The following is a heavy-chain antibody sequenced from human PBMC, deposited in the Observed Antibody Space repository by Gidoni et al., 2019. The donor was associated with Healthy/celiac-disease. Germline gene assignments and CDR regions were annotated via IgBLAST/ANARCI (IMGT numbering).Heavy chain of an antibody. V-gene: IGHV1-69*01. CDR2: IHPILSTE. CDR3: ARDGDTAMVVDH. Sequence: QAQLVQSGAEVKKPGTSVKVTCKASGGTFSSYAISWVRQAPGQGLVWMGGIHPILSTENYAQKFQCRVTITADESTSTAYMELSSLRSEDTAVYYCARDGDTAMVVDHWGQGTLVTVSS. J-gene: IGHJ5*02. D-gene: IGHD5-18*01. CDR1: GGTFSSYA.